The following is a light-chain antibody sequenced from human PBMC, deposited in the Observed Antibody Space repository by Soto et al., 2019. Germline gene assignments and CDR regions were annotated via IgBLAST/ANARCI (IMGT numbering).Light chain of an antibody. Sequence: DIEMTQSPSSLSASIGDRVTITCRASQNIRNYLNWYQQKSGKAPKLLIYGASSLRSGVPSRFGGTGSGTDFTLTINSLESDDFAAYYCQQYNSYSTFGLGTKVDIK. J-gene: IGKJ1*01. V-gene: IGKV1-39*01. CDR1: QNIRNY. CDR2: GAS. CDR3: QQYNSYST.